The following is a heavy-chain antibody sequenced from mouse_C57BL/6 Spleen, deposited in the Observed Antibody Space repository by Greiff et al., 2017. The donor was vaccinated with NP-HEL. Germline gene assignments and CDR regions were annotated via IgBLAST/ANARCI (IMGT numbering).Heavy chain of an antibody. CDR3: ARNYYGSTLFDY. V-gene: IGHV1-64*01. J-gene: IGHJ2*01. Sequence: LKQPGAELVKPGASVKLSCKASGYTFTSYWMHWVKQRPGQGLEWIGMIHPNSGSTNYNEKFKSKATLTVDKSSSTAYMQLSSLTSEDSAVYYCARNYYGSTLFDYWGQGTTLTVSS. D-gene: IGHD1-1*01. CDR1: GYTFTSYW. CDR2: IHPNSGST.